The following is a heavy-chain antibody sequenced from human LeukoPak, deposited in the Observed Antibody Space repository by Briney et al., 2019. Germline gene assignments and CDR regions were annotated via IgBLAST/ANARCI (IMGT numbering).Heavy chain of an antibody. D-gene: IGHD3-10*01. Sequence: PSGTLSLTCAVYGGSFSGFYWTWIRQPPGKGLEWIGEINQSGITNYSPSLKSRMVISVDTSKKQFSLKLNSVTAADTAVYYCARGGTFGEPFSRLWGQGTLVTVSS. CDR3: ARGGTFGEPFSRL. CDR2: INQSGIT. V-gene: IGHV4-34*01. CDR1: GGSFSGFY. J-gene: IGHJ4*02.